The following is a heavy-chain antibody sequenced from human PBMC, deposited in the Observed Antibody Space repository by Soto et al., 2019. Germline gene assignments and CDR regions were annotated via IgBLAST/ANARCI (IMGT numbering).Heavy chain of an antibody. J-gene: IGHJ4*02. CDR3: ARGGTTMVKYYFDY. Sequence: QVQLQESGPGLVKPSETLSLTCIVSGDSMSTNYWHWIRQPPGKALEWIGYVYYNGDTNYNPSLNSRVTISVYTSMNQLSLRLSSVTAAATAVYYCARGGTTMVKYYFDYWGQGALVTVSS. CDR1: GDSMSTNY. CDR2: VYYNGDT. V-gene: IGHV4-59*01. D-gene: IGHD5-18*01.